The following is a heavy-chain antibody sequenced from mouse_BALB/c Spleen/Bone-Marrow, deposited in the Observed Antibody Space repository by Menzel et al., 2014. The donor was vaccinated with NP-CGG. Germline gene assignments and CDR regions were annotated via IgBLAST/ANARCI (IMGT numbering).Heavy chain of an antibody. D-gene: IGHD2-2*01. J-gene: IGHJ2*01. CDR3: ASYVYGYYFDY. Sequence: DVKLQESGAELVKPGASVKLSCTASGFNVKDTYIHWVKQRPEQGLEWIGRIDPANGNTKYDPKFQGKATMTADTSSNTAYLQLSSLTSEDTAVYYCASYVYGYYFDYWGQGTTLTVSS. CDR2: IDPANGNT. V-gene: IGHV14-3*02. CDR1: GFNVKDTY.